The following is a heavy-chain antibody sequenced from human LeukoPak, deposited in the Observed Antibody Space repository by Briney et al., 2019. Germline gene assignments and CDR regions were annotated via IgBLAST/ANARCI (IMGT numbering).Heavy chain of an antibody. V-gene: IGHV4-30-4*01. D-gene: IGHD3-22*01. CDR3: ARPYYYDSRIDP. CDR1: GVSISSGDYY. Sequence: PSETLSLTCTVSGVSISSGDYYWSWIRQPPGKGLEWIGYIYSSGCTYYNPSLKSRATVSLDTSKNQLSLKLSSVTAADTAVYYCARPYYYDSRIDPWGQGTLVTVSS. CDR2: IYSSGCT. J-gene: IGHJ5*02.